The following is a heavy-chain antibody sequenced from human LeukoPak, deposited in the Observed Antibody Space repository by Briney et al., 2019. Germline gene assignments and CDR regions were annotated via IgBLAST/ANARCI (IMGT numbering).Heavy chain of an antibody. CDR1: GFAFSSYA. V-gene: IGHV3-23*01. Sequence: GGSLRLSCAASGFAFSSYAMTWVRQAPGKGLEWVSSITGSGAGTSYADSAKGRFTVSRDNSKNTLYLQMNSLRAEDTAVYYCAKDPNGDYVGAFDFWGQGTMVTVSS. D-gene: IGHD4-17*01. CDR2: ITGSGAGT. CDR3: AKDPNGDYVGAFDF. J-gene: IGHJ3*01.